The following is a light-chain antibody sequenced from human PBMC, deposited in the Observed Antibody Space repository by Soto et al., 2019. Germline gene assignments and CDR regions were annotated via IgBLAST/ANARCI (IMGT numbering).Light chain of an antibody. CDR1: SSDVGSYNL. CDR2: EVS. CDR3: CSYAGSSTYV. J-gene: IGLJ1*01. V-gene: IGLV2-23*02. Sequence: QSALTQPASVSGSPGQSITISCTGTSSDVGSYNLVSWYQQHPGKAPKVMIYEVSKRPSGVPNRFSGSKSGNTASLTISGLQAEDEADYHCCSYAGSSTYVFETGTKLTVL.